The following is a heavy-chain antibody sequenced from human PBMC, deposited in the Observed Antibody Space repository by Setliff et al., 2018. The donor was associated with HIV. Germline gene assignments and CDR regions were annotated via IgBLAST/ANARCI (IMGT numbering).Heavy chain of an antibody. CDR1: GFTFSTYW. V-gene: IGHV3-7*01. D-gene: IGHD2-2*01. Sequence: AGGSLRLSCAASGFTFSTYWMSWVRQAPGKGLEWVANINQDGREKYYADSVKGRFTISRDNSKNTLYLQMNSLRAEDTAVYYCAKASSRYGPFDYWGQGTLVTVSS. J-gene: IGHJ4*02. CDR3: AKASSRYGPFDY. CDR2: INQDGREK.